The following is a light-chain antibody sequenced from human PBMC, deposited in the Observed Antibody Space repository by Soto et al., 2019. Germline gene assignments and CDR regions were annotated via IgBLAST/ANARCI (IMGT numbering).Light chain of an antibody. V-gene: IGKV3-15*01. CDR1: QSVRSD. CDR3: QQYNDWPPSIT. J-gene: IGKJ5*01. CDR2: GAS. Sequence: EIVMTQSPATLSVSPGEKATLSCRASQSVRSDLAWYQQKPGQAPRLLIYGASTRATAIPARFSGSGSGAEFTLTISSLQSEDIGVYYCQQYNDWPPSITFAQGTRLEI.